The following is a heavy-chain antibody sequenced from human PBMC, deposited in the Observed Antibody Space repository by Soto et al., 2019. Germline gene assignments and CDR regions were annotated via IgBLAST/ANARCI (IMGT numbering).Heavy chain of an antibody. J-gene: IGHJ5*02. V-gene: IGHV4-34*01. CDR1: GGSFSGYY. D-gene: IGHD3-10*01. CDR3: ARKRSGLWFGELSGINWFDP. CDR2: INHSGST. Sequence: SETLSLTCAVYGGSFSGYYWSWIRQPPGKGLEWIGEINHSGSTNYNPSLKSRVTISVDTSKNQFSLKLSSVTAADTAVYYCARKRSGLWFGELSGINWFDPWGQGTLVT.